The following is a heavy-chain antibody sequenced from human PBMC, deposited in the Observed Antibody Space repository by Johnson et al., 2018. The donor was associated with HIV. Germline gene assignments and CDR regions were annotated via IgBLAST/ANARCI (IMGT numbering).Heavy chain of an antibody. CDR2: ISWNSGSI. CDR3: ARDLGTNWGRYDAFDI. CDR1: GFTFDDYA. Sequence: VQLVESGGGLVQPGRSLRLSCAASGFTFDDYAMHWVRQAPGKGLEWVSGISWNSGSIGYVDSMKGRFTISRDNAKNSLYLQMNSLRAEDTAVYYCARDLGTNWGRYDAFDIWGQGTMVTVSS. V-gene: IGHV3-9*01. D-gene: IGHD7-27*01. J-gene: IGHJ3*02.